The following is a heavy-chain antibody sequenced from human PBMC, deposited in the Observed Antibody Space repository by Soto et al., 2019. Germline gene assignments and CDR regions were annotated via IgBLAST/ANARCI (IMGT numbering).Heavy chain of an antibody. J-gene: IGHJ3*01. Sequence: RLSFEACVFVCTNYGMHCVGQAQGKGLEWVAVVSYDGSKEYYADSVKGRFTISRDNSKNMVYLQMSSLRVEDTAVYFCANILGYHPWAADGFDGWGQGTMVTVSS. D-gene: IGHD3-9*01. CDR3: ANILGYHPWAADGFDG. V-gene: IGHV3-30*18. CDR2: VSYDGSKE. CDR1: VFVCTNYG.